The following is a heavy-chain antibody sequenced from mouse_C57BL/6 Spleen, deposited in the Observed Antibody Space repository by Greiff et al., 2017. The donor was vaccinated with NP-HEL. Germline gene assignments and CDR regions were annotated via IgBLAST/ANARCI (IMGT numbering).Heavy chain of an antibody. D-gene: IGHD1-1*01. Sequence: VQQSGPELVKPGASVKISCKASGYAFSSSWMNWVKQRPGKGLEWIGRIYPGDGDTNYNGKFKGKATLTADKSSSTAYMQLSSLTSEDSAVYFCARSTTGFAYWGQGTLVTVSA. J-gene: IGHJ3*01. V-gene: IGHV1-82*01. CDR1: GYAFSSSW. CDR2: IYPGDGDT. CDR3: ARSTTGFAY.